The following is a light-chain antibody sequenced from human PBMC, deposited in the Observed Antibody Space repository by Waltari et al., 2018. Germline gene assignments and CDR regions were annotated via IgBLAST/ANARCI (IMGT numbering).Light chain of an antibody. CDR1: QNINIY. CDR3: QQRTKWVT. CDR2: DAS. Sequence: DIVLTQSPATLSLSPGERATLSCRASQNINIYLAWYQQKPGQAPRLLIYDASNRATGVQARCSGSGSGTDFTLTISSREPEDFAVYYCQQRTKWVTFGGGT. V-gene: IGKV3-11*01. J-gene: IGKJ4*01.